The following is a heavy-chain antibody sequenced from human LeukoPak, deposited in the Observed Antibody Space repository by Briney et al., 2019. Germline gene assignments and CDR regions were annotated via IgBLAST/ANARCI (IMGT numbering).Heavy chain of an antibody. V-gene: IGHV4-34*01. D-gene: IGHD3-10*01. CDR2: INHSGST. Sequence: PSETLSLTCAVYGGSFSGYYWSWIRQPPGKGLEWIGEINHSGSTNYNPSLKSRVTISVDTSKNQFSLKLSSVTAADTAVYYCARLRWYYYGSGSFDYWGQGTLVTVSS. CDR1: GGSFSGYY. CDR3: ARLRWYYYGSGSFDY. J-gene: IGHJ4*02.